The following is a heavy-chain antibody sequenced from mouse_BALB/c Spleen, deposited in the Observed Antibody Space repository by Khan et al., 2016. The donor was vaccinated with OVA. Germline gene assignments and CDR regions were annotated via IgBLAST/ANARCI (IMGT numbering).Heavy chain of an antibody. CDR3: ASDGSSSLFAY. CDR2: ISTYYGDA. V-gene: IGHV1S137*01. CDR1: GSIFTEYA. Sequence: QVQLQQSGTELVRPGVSVKISCKGSGSIFTEYAMNWVKESHEKSLEWIGVISTYYGDARYNQKFKGKATMTVDKSSNTAYMELARLTSEDSDICYCASDGSSSLFAYWGQGTLVTVSA. J-gene: IGHJ3*01. D-gene: IGHD1-1*01.